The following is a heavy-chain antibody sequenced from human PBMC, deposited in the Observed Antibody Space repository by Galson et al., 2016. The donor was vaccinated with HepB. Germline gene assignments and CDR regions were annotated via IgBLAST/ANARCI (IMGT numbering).Heavy chain of an antibody. Sequence: SETLSLTCTVSGGSISSSGSHCGWLRQPPGKGLEWIGTIHHSGTTYYNPSLKSRITISLDTSKNQFSLRLNSVTTADTAVYYCASRRTTLGDRYQLDVWGKGTAVTVSS. CDR3: ASRRTTLGDRYQLDV. D-gene: IGHD1-1*01. J-gene: IGHJ6*04. V-gene: IGHV4-39*07. CDR1: GGSISSSGSH. CDR2: IHHSGTT.